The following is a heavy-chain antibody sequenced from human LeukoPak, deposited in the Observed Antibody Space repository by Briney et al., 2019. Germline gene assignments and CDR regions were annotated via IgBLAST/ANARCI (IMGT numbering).Heavy chain of an antibody. D-gene: IGHD3-3*01. Sequence: RSSETLSLTCTVSGGSISSGGYYWSWIRQHPGKGLEWIGYIYYSGSTYYNPSLKSRVTISVDASKNQFSLKLSSVTAADTAVYYCARPRSGQYGMDVWGQGTTVTVSS. CDR3: ARPRSGQYGMDV. V-gene: IGHV4-31*03. CDR1: GGSISSGGYY. CDR2: IYYSGST. J-gene: IGHJ6*02.